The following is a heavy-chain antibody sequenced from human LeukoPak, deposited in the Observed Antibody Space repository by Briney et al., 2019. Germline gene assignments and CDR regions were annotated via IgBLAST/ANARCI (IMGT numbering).Heavy chain of an antibody. J-gene: IGHJ4*02. V-gene: IGHV3-23*01. Sequence: GGSLRLSCAMSGFSFISYAMTWVGHAPGKGLEWVSTIGGRGGSKYYADSVKGRFTISRDNSKGTMFLQMNSLSDADTAVYYCAKDRLPMGAVDDTGDYFDYWGQGTLVTVSS. CDR1: GFSFISYA. CDR3: AKDRLPMGAVDDTGDYFDY. D-gene: IGHD7-27*01. CDR2: IGGRGGSK.